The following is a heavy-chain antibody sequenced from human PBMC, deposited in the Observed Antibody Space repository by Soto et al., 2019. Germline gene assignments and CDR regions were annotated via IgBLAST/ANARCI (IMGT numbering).Heavy chain of an antibody. CDR3: ARDTPSIRFLEWLSPARDAFDI. CDR2: ISAYNGNT. Sequence: ASVKVSCKASGYTFTSYGISWARQAPRQGLEWMGWISAYNGNTNYAQKLQGRVTMTTDTSTSTAYMELRSLRSDDTAVYYCARDTPSIRFLEWLSPARDAFDIWGQGTMVTVSS. CDR1: GYTFTSYG. V-gene: IGHV1-18*01. J-gene: IGHJ3*02. D-gene: IGHD3-3*01.